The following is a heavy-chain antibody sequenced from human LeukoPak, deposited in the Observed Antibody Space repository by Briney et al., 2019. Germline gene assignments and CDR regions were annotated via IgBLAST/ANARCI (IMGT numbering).Heavy chain of an antibody. CDR1: GGSISSYY. D-gene: IGHD3-10*02. CDR3: ARMFATFDY. V-gene: IGHV4-59*01. J-gene: IGHJ4*02. CDR2: IYYSGST. Sequence: SETLSLTCTVFGGSISSYYWSWIRQPPGKGLEWIGYIYYSGSTSYDPSLRSRVTISVDTAKNQFSLKLSSVTAADTAVYYCARMFATFDYWGQGTLVTVSS.